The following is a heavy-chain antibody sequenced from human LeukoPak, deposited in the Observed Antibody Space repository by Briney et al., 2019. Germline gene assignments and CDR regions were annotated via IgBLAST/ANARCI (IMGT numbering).Heavy chain of an antibody. J-gene: IGHJ6*03. Sequence: PGGSLRLSCAASGFTFSSYAMHWVRQAPGKGLEWVAVISYDGSNKYYADSVKGRFTISRDNSKNTLYLQMNSLRAEDTAVYYCARERGSSSWYSLPYYYYYYMDVWGKGTTVTVSS. CDR2: ISYDGSNK. D-gene: IGHD6-13*01. CDR1: GFTFSSYA. CDR3: ARERGSSSWYSLPYYYYYYMDV. V-gene: IGHV3-30*04.